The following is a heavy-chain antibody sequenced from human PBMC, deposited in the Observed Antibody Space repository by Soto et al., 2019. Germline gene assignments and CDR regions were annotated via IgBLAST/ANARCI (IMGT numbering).Heavy chain of an antibody. D-gene: IGHD2-15*01. Sequence: EVQLLESGGGLVQPGGSLRLSCAASGFTFDTYAMSWVRQAPGKGLEWVSAISGSGAKTYYADSVKGRFTISRDNSKNPLYLPMNSLRAEETAVYHCAKLECSGGSCYSGRLVDYFYYYMDVWGKGTTVTVSS. J-gene: IGHJ6*03. CDR3: AKLECSGGSCYSGRLVDYFYYYMDV. CDR2: ISGSGAKT. CDR1: GFTFDTYA. V-gene: IGHV3-23*01.